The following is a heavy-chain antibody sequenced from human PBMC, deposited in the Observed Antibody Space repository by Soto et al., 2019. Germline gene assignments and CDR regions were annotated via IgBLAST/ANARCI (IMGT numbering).Heavy chain of an antibody. CDR2: IYYSGST. V-gene: IGHV4-59*01. Sequence: QVQLQESGPGLVKPSETLSLTCTVSGGSISSYYWSWIRQPPGTGLEWIGYIYYSGSTNYYPSLKSRVTISVDTSKNQFSLKLSSVTAADTAVYYGARGQRSDYYSYYYMDVWGKGTTVTVSS. J-gene: IGHJ6*03. D-gene: IGHD1-1*01. CDR3: ARGQRSDYYSYYYMDV. CDR1: GGSISSYY.